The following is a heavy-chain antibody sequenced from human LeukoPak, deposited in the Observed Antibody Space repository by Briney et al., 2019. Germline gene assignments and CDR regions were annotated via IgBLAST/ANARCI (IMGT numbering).Heavy chain of an antibody. Sequence: ASVKVSCKASGYTFTSYDINWVRQATGQGLEWMGWMSPNSDNTGYAQKFQGRVTMTRDTSTSTVYMELSSLRSEDTAVYYCARATEGSGWRGYYYGMDVWGQGTTVTVSS. D-gene: IGHD6-19*01. V-gene: IGHV1-8*01. CDR1: GYTFTSYD. CDR2: MSPNSDNT. CDR3: ARATEGSGWRGYYYGMDV. J-gene: IGHJ6*02.